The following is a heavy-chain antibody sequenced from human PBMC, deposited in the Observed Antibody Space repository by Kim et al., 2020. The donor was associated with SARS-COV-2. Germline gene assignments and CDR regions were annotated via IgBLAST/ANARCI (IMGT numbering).Heavy chain of an antibody. J-gene: IGHJ4*02. CDR1: GFTFSSYE. V-gene: IGHV3-48*03. Sequence: GGSLRLSCAASGFTFSSYEMNWVRQAPGKGLEWVSYISSSSTTIYYADSVKGRFTISRDNGNNSLYLQMNSLRVEDTAVYYCARDKASSNGFWGQGTLVTVSS. CDR2: ISSSSTTI. D-gene: IGHD2-8*01. CDR3: ARDKASSNGF.